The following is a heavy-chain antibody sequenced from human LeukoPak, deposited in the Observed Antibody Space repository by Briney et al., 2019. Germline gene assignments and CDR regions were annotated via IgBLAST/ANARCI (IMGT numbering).Heavy chain of an antibody. D-gene: IGHD1-7*01. V-gene: IGHV4-59*12. CDR3: AKTTSYYYYYMDV. Sequence: SETLSLTCTVSGGSISSYYWSWIRQPPGKGLEWIGYIYYSGSTNYNPSLKSRVTMSVDTSKNQFSLKLSSVTALDTAVYYCAKTTSYYYYYMDVWGKGTTVTVSS. CDR1: GGSISSYY. J-gene: IGHJ6*03. CDR2: IYYSGST.